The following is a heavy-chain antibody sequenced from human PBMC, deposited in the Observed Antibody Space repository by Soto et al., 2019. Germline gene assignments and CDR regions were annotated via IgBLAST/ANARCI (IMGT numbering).Heavy chain of an antibody. CDR1: GYTFTSYD. J-gene: IGHJ4*02. CDR3: ARDTTGRYRLDY. CDR2: MNPNSGNT. Sequence: QVQLVQSGAEVKKPGASVKVSCKASGYTFTSYDINWVRQATGQGHEWMGWMNPNSGNTGYAQKFQGRVTMTTRTSQRTAYMRLSSLSSEDAAGYCFARDTTGRYRLDYWGQGTVVTVSS. V-gene: IGHV1-8*01. D-gene: IGHD1-26*01.